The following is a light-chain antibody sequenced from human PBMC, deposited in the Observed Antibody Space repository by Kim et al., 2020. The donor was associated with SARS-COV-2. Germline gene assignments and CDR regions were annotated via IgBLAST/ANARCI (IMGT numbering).Light chain of an antibody. CDR2: TTN. Sequence: QTVVTQEPSFSVSHGGTVTLTCGLASGPVSSGHYPSWYQQTPGQAPRTLIYTTNTRASGVADRFSGSILGDKAALTISGAQAGDESDYYCVLYMGGGISVFGGGTQLTVL. CDR3: VLYMGGGISV. J-gene: IGLJ3*02. CDR1: SGPVSSGHY. V-gene: IGLV8-61*01.